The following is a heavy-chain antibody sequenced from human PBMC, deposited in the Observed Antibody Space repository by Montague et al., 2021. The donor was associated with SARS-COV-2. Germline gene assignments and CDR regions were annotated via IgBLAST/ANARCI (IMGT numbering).Heavy chain of an antibody. CDR1: GDSLHRSAYY. D-gene: IGHD3-16*01. Sequence: SETLSLTGTVSGDSLHRSAYYWGWFRRPPGKGLDWVASVDYGTTTXNRXXXSGVIISVDTSTNQFSLELYSVTAADTAVYFCARLGDMAIIPPVHWGQGTGVTVSS. J-gene: IGHJ4*02. CDR2: VDYGTT. V-gene: IGHV4-39*01. CDR3: ARLGDMAIIPPVH.